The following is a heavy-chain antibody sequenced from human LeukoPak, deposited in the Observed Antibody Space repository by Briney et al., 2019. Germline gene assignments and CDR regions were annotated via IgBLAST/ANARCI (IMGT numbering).Heavy chain of an antibody. Sequence: SETLSLTCTVSNASISSGSYYWNWIRQPAGKRLEWIGRIYSNGDTHHNPSLKSRVTMSIDTSKNQFSLRMNSVTAADTAVYYCAREGRRDGYIYDAFDIWGQGTMVTVSS. CDR2: IYSNGDT. V-gene: IGHV4-61*02. CDR3: AREGRRDGYIYDAFDI. J-gene: IGHJ3*02. CDR1: NASISSGSYY. D-gene: IGHD5-24*01.